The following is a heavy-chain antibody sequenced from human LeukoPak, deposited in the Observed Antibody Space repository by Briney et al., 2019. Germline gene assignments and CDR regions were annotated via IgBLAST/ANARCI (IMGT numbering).Heavy chain of an antibody. J-gene: IGHJ3*01. CDR2: IHHTGST. D-gene: IGHD2-2*01. CDR1: GGSLSGYY. Sequence: KPSETLSLTCAVYGGSLSGYYWSWVRQPLGKGLEWIGEIHHTGSTNYKASLMSRVTISAHSSKNQFSLNLSSVTAADTAVYYCARGSLPVYVFDVWGQGTKVTVSA. V-gene: IGHV4-34*01. CDR3: ARGSLPVYVFDV.